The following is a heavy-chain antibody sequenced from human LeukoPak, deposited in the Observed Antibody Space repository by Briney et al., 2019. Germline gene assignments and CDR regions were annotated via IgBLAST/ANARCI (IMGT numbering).Heavy chain of an antibody. CDR3: AKDYYDSSGYPGLDAFDI. J-gene: IGHJ3*02. CDR1: GFTFSSYA. D-gene: IGHD3-22*01. V-gene: IGHV3-23*01. CDR2: ISDSGGST. Sequence: PGGSLRLSCAASGFTFSSYAMSWVRQAPGKGLEWVSAISDSGGSTYYADSVKGRFTISRDNSKNTLYLQMNSLRAEDTAVYYCAKDYYDSSGYPGLDAFDIWGQGTMVTVSS.